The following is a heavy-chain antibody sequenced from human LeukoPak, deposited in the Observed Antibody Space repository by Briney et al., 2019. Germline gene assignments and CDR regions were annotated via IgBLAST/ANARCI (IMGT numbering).Heavy chain of an antibody. D-gene: IGHD5-12*01. Sequence: PGGSLRLSCAASGFILRSHWISWVRQAPGRGLEWVAHIKQDGSEEQYVDSVEGRFILSRDDAKNSVYLQMNSLRVNDTAVYYCARGPNFGSRVDYFDYWGQGTPVTV. CDR3: ARGPNFGSRVDYFDY. V-gene: IGHV3-7*01. J-gene: IGHJ4*02. CDR1: GFILRSHW. CDR2: IKQDGSEE.